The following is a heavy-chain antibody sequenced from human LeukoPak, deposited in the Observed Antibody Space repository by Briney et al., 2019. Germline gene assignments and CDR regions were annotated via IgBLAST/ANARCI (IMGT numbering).Heavy chain of an antibody. Sequence: GASVKVSCKASGYTFTSYDINWVRQATGQGLERMGWMNPNSGNTGYAQKFQGRVTMTRNTSISTAYMELSSLRSEDTAVYYCARDGILTGYSGYGMDVWGQGTTVTVSS. V-gene: IGHV1-8*01. J-gene: IGHJ6*02. D-gene: IGHD3-9*01. CDR3: ARDGILTGYSGYGMDV. CDR2: MNPNSGNT. CDR1: GYTFTSYD.